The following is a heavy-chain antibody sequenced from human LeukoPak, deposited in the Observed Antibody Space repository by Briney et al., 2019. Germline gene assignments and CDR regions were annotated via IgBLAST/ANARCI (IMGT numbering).Heavy chain of an antibody. CDR1: GFTVSSNY. V-gene: IGHV3-66*01. D-gene: IGHD6-19*01. J-gene: IGHJ3*02. CDR3: ARDKPGYSSAWYQSLGAFDI. CDR2: IYSGGST. Sequence: GGSLRLSCAASGFTVSSNYMSWVRQAPGKGLEWVSVIYSGGSTYYADSVKGRFTISRDNSKNTLYLQMNSLRAEDTAVYYCARDKPGYSSAWYQSLGAFDIWGQGTMVTVSS.